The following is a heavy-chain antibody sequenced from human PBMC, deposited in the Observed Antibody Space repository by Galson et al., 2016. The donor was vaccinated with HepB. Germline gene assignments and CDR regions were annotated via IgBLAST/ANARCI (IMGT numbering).Heavy chain of an antibody. CDR3: AREGRGYPYRFDY. Sequence: SLRLSCAGSGFTFSDYAMHWVRRAPGKGLEWVGLIYFDGSKQFYADSVKGRFTISRDNFKNTLYLQMNSLTTEDTAVYFCAREGRGYPYRFDYWGRGTLLTVSS. D-gene: IGHD5-18*01. CDR1: GFTFSDYA. V-gene: IGHV3-30-3*01. J-gene: IGHJ4*02. CDR2: IYFDGSKQ.